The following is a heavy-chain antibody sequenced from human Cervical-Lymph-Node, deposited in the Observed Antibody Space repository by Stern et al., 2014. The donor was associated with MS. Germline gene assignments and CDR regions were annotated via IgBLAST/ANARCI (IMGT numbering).Heavy chain of an antibody. CDR1: GGTFSSYT. J-gene: IGHJ6*02. V-gene: IGHV1-69*04. Sequence: QVQLVQSGAEVKKPGSSVKVSCKASGGTFSSYTISWVRQAPGQGLEWMGRIIPILGIANYAQKFQGRVTITADKSTSTAYMELSSLRSEDTAVYYCARDGTNWGWWYYYGMDVWGQGTTVTVSS. CDR2: IIPILGIA. D-gene: IGHD7-27*01. CDR3: ARDGTNWGWWYYYGMDV.